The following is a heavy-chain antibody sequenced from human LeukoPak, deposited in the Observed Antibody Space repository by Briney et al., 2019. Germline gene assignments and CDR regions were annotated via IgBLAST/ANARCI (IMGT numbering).Heavy chain of an antibody. D-gene: IGHD1-1*01. Sequence: RASVTVSCKASGYTFTSYGISWVRQAPGQGLEWMGWISAYNGNTNYAQKLQGRVTMTTDTSTSTAYMELRSLRSDDTAVYYCARETELDDAFDIWGQGTMVTVSS. V-gene: IGHV1-18*01. CDR3: ARETELDDAFDI. CDR1: GYTFTSYG. CDR2: ISAYNGNT. J-gene: IGHJ3*02.